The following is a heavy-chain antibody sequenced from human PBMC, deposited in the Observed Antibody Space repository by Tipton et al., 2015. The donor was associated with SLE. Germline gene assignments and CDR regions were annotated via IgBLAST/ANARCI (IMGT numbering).Heavy chain of an antibody. CDR3: ASSTEYSSSWSPGYFDL. Sequence: TLSLTCTVSGGSISSYYWSWIRQPPGKGLEWIGYIYYSGSTNYNPSLKSRVTISVDTSKNQFSLKLSSVTAADTAVYYCASSTEYSSSWSPGYFDLWGRGTLVTVSS. V-gene: IGHV4-59*01. CDR2: IYYSGST. J-gene: IGHJ2*01. CDR1: GGSISSYY. D-gene: IGHD6-13*01.